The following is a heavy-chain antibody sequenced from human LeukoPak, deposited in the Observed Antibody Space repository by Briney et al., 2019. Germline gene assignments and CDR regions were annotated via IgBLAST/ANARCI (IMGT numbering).Heavy chain of an antibody. CDR3: AKGHTYGMI. V-gene: IGHV3-23*01. Sequence: GGSLRLSCAVSGFTFSSYAMSWVRQAPGKGLEWVSAISGSGGSTYYADSVKGRFTISRDNANDSLYLQMNSLGGEDTAVYYCAKGHTYGMIWGQGTLVTVSS. CDR1: GFTFSSYA. J-gene: IGHJ4*02. CDR2: ISGSGGST. D-gene: IGHD5-18*01.